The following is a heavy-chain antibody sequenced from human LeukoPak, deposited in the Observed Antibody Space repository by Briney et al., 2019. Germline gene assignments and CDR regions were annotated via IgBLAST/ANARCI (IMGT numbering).Heavy chain of an antibody. V-gene: IGHV4-34*01. CDR3: ARGYGSSGYYYDLDY. CDR2: INHSGST. CDR1: GGSFSGYY. D-gene: IGHD3-22*01. J-gene: IGHJ4*02. Sequence: SETLSLTCAVYGGSFSGYYWSWIRQPPGKGLEWIGEINHSGSTNYNPSLKSRVTISVDTSKNQFSLKLSSVTAADTAVYYCARGYGSSGYYYDLDYWGQGTLVTVSS.